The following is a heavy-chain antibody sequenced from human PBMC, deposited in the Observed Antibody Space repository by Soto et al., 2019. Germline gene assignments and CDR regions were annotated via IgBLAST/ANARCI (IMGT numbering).Heavy chain of an antibody. D-gene: IGHD6-13*01. CDR3: AREGSSSWYYYYYYGMDV. CDR1: GYTFTSYA. V-gene: IGHV1-3*05. CDR2: INAGNGNT. J-gene: IGHJ6*02. Sequence: VQLVQSGAEEKKPGASVKVSCKASGYTFTSYAMHWVRQAPGQRLEWMGWINAGNGNTKYSQKFQGRVTITRDTSASTAYMELSSLRSEDTAVYYCAREGSSSWYYYYYYGMDVWGQGTTVTVSS.